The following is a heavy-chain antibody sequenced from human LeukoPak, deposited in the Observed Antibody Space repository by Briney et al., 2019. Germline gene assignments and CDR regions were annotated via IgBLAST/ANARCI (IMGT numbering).Heavy chain of an antibody. V-gene: IGHV3-23*01. CDR3: AKDRDIVVVPRWFDP. CDR2: ISGSGGST. J-gene: IGHJ5*02. D-gene: IGHD2-2*01. Sequence: PGASLRLSCAASGFTFSGYAMSWVRQAPGKGLEWVSAISGSGGSTYYADSVKGRFTISRDNSKNTLYLQMNSLRAEDTAVYYCAKDRDIVVVPRWFDPWGQGTLVTVSS. CDR1: GFTFSGYA.